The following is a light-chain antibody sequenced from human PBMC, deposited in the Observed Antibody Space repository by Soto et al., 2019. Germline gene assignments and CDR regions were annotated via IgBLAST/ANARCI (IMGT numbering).Light chain of an antibody. V-gene: IGKV3-20*01. CDR1: QSVSSTY. Sequence: EMVWTQFPGTLSLSPGERATLSCRARQSVSSTYLAWYQQKPGQAPRLLIYGASIRATGIPVRLSGSGSGTDFNLTISRLEPEDFAVYYCQPDGISPWLFGQGTKVEIK. J-gene: IGKJ1*01. CDR2: GAS. CDR3: QPDGISPWL.